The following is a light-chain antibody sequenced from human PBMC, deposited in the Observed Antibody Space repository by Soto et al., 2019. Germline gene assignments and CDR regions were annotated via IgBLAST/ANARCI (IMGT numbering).Light chain of an antibody. CDR3: QQYGRSLS. CDR1: QSVSSSN. V-gene: IGKV3-20*01. CDR2: AAS. J-gene: IGKJ4*01. Sequence: EIVLTQPPGTLSLSPGERVTLSCRPSQSVSSSNLAWYQQKPGQAPRLLIYAASSRATGIPDRFSGSGSGTDFTLTISRLEPEDSAVYYCQQYGRSLSFGGGTKVDIK.